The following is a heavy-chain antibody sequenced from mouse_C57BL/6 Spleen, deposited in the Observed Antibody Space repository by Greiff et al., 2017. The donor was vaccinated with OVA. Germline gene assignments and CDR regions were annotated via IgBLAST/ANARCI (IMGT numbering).Heavy chain of an antibody. CDR1: GYTFTEYT. J-gene: IGHJ3*01. V-gene: IGHV1-62-2*01. CDR3: ARHAPIYYDFDGGFAY. CDR2: FYPGSGSI. Sequence: VQLVESGAELVKPGASVKLSCKASGYTFTEYTIPWVQQRSGQGLEWIGWFYPGSGSIKYNEKFKDKATLTADKSSSTVYMELSRLTSEDSAVYFCARHAPIYYDFDGGFAYWGQGTLVTVSA. D-gene: IGHD2-4*01.